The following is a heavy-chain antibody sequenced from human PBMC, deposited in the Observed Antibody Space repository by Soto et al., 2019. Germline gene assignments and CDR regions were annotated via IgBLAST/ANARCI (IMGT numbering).Heavy chain of an antibody. D-gene: IGHD4-17*01. Sequence: GGSLRLSCAASGFTFSSYSMNWVRQAPGKGLEWVSSISSSSSYIYYADSVKGRFTISRDNAKNSLYLQVNSLRAEDTAVYYCARDVEGDYARLSAFDIWGQGTMVTVSS. J-gene: IGHJ3*02. CDR2: ISSSSSYI. CDR3: ARDVEGDYARLSAFDI. V-gene: IGHV3-21*01. CDR1: GFTFSSYS.